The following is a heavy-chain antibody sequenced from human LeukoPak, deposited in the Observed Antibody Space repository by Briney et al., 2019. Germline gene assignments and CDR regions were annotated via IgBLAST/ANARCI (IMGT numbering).Heavy chain of an antibody. CDR1: GGSISSGGYS. D-gene: IGHD1-20*01. CDR2: IYHSGST. Sequence: SETLSLTCAVSGGSISSGGYSWSWIRQPPGKGLEWIGYIYHSGSTYYNPSLKSRVTISVDRSKNQFSLKLSSVTTADTAVYYCARGRYNWNRGYFDYWGQGTLVTVSS. V-gene: IGHV4-30-2*01. J-gene: IGHJ4*02. CDR3: ARGRYNWNRGYFDY.